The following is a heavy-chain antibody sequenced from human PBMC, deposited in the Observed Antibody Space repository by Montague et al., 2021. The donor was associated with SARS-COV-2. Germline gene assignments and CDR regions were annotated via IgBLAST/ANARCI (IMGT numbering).Heavy chain of an antibody. V-gene: IGHV6-1*01. CDR3: ARDADIASTWPVSGYGMDV. Sequence: CAISGDSVSSNNAAWNWIRQSPSRGLEWLGRTNYRSKWHYDYAVSVQSRILITPNTSENQFSLQLNSVTPEDTAVYYCARDADIASTWPVSGYGMDVWGQGTTVTVSS. D-gene: IGHD6-13*01. J-gene: IGHJ6*02. CDR2: TNYRSKWHY. CDR1: GDSVSSNNAA.